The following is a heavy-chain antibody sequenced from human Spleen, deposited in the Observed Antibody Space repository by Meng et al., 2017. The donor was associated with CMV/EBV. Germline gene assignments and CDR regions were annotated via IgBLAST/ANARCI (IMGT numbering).Heavy chain of an antibody. CDR1: GYTFTGYY. D-gene: IGHD6-6*01. CDR2: INPNSDVT. Sequence: ASVKVSCKASGYTFTGYYLHWVRQAPGQGLEWMGWINPNSDVTNYAQKFQGRVTMTRDTSISTAYLELVSLKSDDTAMYHRARDRSVTARQGSAYWGQGTLVTVSS. V-gene: IGHV1-2*02. J-gene: IGHJ4*02. CDR3: ARDRSVTARQGSAY.